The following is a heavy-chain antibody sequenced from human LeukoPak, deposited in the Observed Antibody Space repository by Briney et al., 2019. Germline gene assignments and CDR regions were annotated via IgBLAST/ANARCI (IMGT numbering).Heavy chain of an antibody. D-gene: IGHD3-22*01. Sequence: PGRSLRLSCAASGFTFSSYGMHWVRQAPGKGLEWVAVISYDGSNKYYADSVKGRFTISRDNSKNTLYLQMNSLRAEDTAVYYCARWHYDSSGYLDYWGQGTLVTVSS. J-gene: IGHJ4*02. CDR1: GFTFSSYG. CDR2: ISYDGSNK. CDR3: ARWHYDSSGYLDY. V-gene: IGHV3-30*03.